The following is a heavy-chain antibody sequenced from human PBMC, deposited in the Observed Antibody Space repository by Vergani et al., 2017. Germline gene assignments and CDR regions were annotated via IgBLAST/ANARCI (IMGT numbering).Heavy chain of an antibody. CDR3: ASFYGGNSGFDY. Sequence: QVQLQQWGAGLLKPSETLSLTCAVYGGSFSGYYWSWIRQPPGKGLEWIGEINHSGSTNYNPSLKSRVTISVDTSKNQFSLKLSSVTAADTAMYYCASFYGGNSGFDYWGQGTLVTVSS. CDR2: INHSGST. D-gene: IGHD4-23*01. J-gene: IGHJ4*02. CDR1: GGSFSGYY. V-gene: IGHV4-34*01.